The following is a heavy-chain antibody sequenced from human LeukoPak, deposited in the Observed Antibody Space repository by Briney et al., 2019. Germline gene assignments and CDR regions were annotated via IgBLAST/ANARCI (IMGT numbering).Heavy chain of an antibody. J-gene: IGHJ4*02. CDR3: ARLTGTSYLDY. V-gene: IGHV4-31*03. Sequence: SETLSLTCTVSGGPITSAGYYWSWIRQPPGKGLEWVGYIYNSGTTYYNPSLKSRVTVSEDTSKNQLSLKLSSVTAADTAVYFCARLTGTSYLDYWGQGTLVTVSS. D-gene: IGHD7-27*01. CDR1: GGPITSAGYY. CDR2: IYNSGTT.